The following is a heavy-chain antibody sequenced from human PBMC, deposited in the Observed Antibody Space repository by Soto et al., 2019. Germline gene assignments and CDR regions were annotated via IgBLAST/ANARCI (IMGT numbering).Heavy chain of an antibody. CDR2: IYYSGST. CDR1: GGSISSYY. CDR3: ARGGERVALPSDY. J-gene: IGHJ4*02. D-gene: IGHD2-15*01. V-gene: IGHV4-59*01. Sequence: PSETLSLTCTVSGGSISSYYRSWIRQPPGKGLEWIGYIYYSGSTNYNPSLKSRVTISVDTSKNQFSLKLSSVTAADTAVYYCARGGERVALPSDYWGQGTLVTSPQ.